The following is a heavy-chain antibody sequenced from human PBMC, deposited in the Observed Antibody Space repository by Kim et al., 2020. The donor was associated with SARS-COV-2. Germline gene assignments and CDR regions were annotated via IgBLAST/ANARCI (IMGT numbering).Heavy chain of an antibody. Sequence: SETLSLTCTVSGGSISSSSYYWGWIRQPPGKGLEWIGSIYYSGSTYYNPSHKSRVTISVDTSKNQFSLKLSSVTAADTAVYYCARPANGEYDFWSGYPYPEYFQHWGQDTLVTVSS. D-gene: IGHD3-3*01. CDR3: ARPANGEYDFWSGYPYPEYFQH. J-gene: IGHJ1*01. CDR1: GGSISSSSYY. V-gene: IGHV4-39*01. CDR2: IYYSGST.